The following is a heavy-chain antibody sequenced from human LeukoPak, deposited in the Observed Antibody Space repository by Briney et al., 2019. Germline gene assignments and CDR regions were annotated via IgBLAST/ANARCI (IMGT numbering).Heavy chain of an antibody. J-gene: IGHJ4*02. D-gene: IGHD3-10*01. CDR1: GGSISSGDYY. V-gene: IGHV4-30-4*01. Sequence: SETLSLTCTVSGGSISSGDYYWSWIRQPPGKGLEWIGYIYYSGSTYYNPSLKSRVTISVDTSKNQFFLKLSSVTAADTAVYYCARRVTMVRGVIIMDYWGQGTLVTVSS. CDR2: IYYSGST. CDR3: ARRVTMVRGVIIMDY.